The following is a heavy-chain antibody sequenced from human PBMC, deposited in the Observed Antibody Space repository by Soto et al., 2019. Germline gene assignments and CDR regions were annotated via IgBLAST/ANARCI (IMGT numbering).Heavy chain of an antibody. J-gene: IGHJ6*02. CDR2: ISYDGSNK. Sequence: LRLSCAASGFTFSSYAMRWVRQAPGKGLEWVAVISYDGSNKYYADSVKGRFTISRDNSKNTLYLQMNSLRAEDTAVYYCARSRGSYYYYGMDVWGQGTTVTVSS. CDR1: GFTFSSYA. V-gene: IGHV3-30-3*01. CDR3: ARSRGSYYYYGMDV. D-gene: IGHD3-16*01.